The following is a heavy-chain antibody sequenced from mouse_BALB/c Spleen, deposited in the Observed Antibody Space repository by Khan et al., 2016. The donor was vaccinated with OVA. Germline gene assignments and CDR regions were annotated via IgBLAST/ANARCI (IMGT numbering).Heavy chain of an antibody. Sequence: EVQLQESGAELVKPGASVKLSCTASGFNIKDTYMHWVKQRPEQGLEWIGRIDPANGNTKYDPKFQGKATITADTSSNTAYLHLSSLTSEDTAVYYCARDYWDVFAYGGQGTLVTVSA. J-gene: IGHJ3*01. CDR1: GFNIKDTY. CDR2: IDPANGNT. D-gene: IGHD4-1*01. CDR3: ARDYWDVFAY. V-gene: IGHV14-3*02.